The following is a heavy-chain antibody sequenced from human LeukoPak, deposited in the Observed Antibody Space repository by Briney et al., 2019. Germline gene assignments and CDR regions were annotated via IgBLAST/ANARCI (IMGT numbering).Heavy chain of an antibody. CDR2: INPNSGGT. J-gene: IGHJ5*02. CDR1: GYTFTGYY. Sequence: ASVKVSCTASGYTFTGYYMHWVRQAPGQGLEWMGWINPNSGGTNYAQKFQGWVTMTRDTSISTAYMELSRLRSDDTAVYYCARDAAYYDILTGYHNWFDPWGQGTLVTVSS. V-gene: IGHV1-2*04. CDR3: ARDAAYYDILTGYHNWFDP. D-gene: IGHD3-9*01.